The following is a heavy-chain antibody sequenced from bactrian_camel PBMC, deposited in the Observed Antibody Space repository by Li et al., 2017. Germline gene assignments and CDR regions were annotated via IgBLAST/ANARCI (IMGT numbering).Heavy chain of an antibody. Sequence: HVQLVESGGGLVQPGGSLRPSCVASAPSYIRYCMAWFRQAPGKEREGVVAIGGPAGANYAAFVKGRFTISQDNAKNTLYLQMNDLKPEDSATYYCATDVTKQGIADCNAHSWTIADRLLYWNQGTQVTVS. CDR3: ATDVTKQGIADCNAHSWTIADRLLY. CDR1: APSYIRYC. V-gene: IGHV3-3*01. CDR2: IGGPAGA. D-gene: IGHD1*01. J-gene: IGHJ4*01.